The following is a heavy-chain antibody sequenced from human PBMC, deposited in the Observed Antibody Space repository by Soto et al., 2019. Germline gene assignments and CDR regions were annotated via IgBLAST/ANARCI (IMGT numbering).Heavy chain of an antibody. V-gene: IGHV5-51*01. D-gene: IGHD3-10*01. CDR1: GDSFTSYW. J-gene: IGHJ6*02. Sequence: XESLKVSWKCSGDSFTSYWIGLVLQMPGKGLEWMGIIYPGDSDTRYSPSFQGQVTISADKSISTAYLQWSGLKASDTAMYYCARIAVTMVRNRGMDVWGQGTTVTVSS. CDR3: ARIAVTMVRNRGMDV. CDR2: IYPGDSDT.